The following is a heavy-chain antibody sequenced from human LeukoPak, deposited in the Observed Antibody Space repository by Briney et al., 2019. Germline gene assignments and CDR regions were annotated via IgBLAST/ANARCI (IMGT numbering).Heavy chain of an antibody. Sequence: GRSLRLSCAASGFTFSSYGMHGVRQAPGKGLEWVAVISYDGSNKYYADSVKGRFTISRDNSKNTLYLQMNSLRAEDTAVYYCAADSSGWSSWGQGTLVTVSS. CDR3: AADSSGWSS. J-gene: IGHJ4*02. D-gene: IGHD6-19*01. CDR2: ISYDGSNK. CDR1: GFTFSSYG. V-gene: IGHV3-30*03.